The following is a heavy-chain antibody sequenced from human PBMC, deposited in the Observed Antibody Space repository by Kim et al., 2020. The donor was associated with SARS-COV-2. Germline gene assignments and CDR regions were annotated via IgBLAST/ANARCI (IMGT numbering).Heavy chain of an antibody. CDR3: ARGRVGVVPSPVLELGPCWTYHYMDV. D-gene: IGHD7-27*01. J-gene: IGHJ6*03. CDR2: ITQSGAT. CDR1: GGSLNDFS. V-gene: IGHV4-34*01. Sequence: SETLSLTCAVFGGSLNDFSWTWIRRSSEKGLEWIGEITQSGATNYSPSLKSRVTISLDTSKNLFYLRVTSVTPADTATYYCARGRVGVVPSPVLELGPCWTYHYMDVWDKGATVTVS.